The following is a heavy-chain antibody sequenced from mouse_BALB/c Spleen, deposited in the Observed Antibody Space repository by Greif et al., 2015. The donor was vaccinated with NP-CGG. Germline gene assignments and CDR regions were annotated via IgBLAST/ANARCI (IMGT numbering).Heavy chain of an antibody. J-gene: IGHJ2*01. Sequence: VQLQQSGAELMKPGASVKISCKATGYTFSSYWIEWVKQRPGHGLEWIGEILPGSGSTNYNEKFKGKATFTADTSSNTAYMQLSSLTSEDSAVYYCARGRYDYDYFDYWGQGTTLTVSS. D-gene: IGHD2-4*01. CDR3: ARGRYDYDYFDY. CDR1: GYTFSSYW. V-gene: IGHV1-9*01. CDR2: ILPGSGST.